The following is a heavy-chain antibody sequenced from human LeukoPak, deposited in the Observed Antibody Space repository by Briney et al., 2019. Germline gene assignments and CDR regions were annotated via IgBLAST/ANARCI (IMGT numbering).Heavy chain of an antibody. CDR3: ASGPEGWELLSY. V-gene: IGHV1-18*01. CDR1: GYTFTSYG. CDR2: ISAYNGNT. J-gene: IGHJ4*02. Sequence: ASVKVSCKASGYTFTSYGISWVRQAPGQGLEWMGWISAYNGNTNYAQKLQGRVTMTTDTSTSTAYMELRSLRSDDTAVYYRASGPEGWELLSYWGQGTLVTVSS. D-gene: IGHD1-26*01.